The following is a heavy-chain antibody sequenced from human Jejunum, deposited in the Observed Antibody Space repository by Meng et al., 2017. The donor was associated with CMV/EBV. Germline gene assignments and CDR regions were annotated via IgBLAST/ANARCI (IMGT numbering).Heavy chain of an antibody. D-gene: IGHD2-15*01. CDR1: GGAHSRYA. CDR2: IIPVLSIP. CDR3: ARVSSMVDYAADV. J-gene: IGHJ6*02. Sequence: GGAHSRYALSWVRQAPGQGLVWMVRIIPVLSIPAYAQRYQDIVTITADKSTRTAYMELRRLTSEDTAIYYCARVSSMVDYAADVWGQGTTVTVSS. V-gene: IGHV1-69*04.